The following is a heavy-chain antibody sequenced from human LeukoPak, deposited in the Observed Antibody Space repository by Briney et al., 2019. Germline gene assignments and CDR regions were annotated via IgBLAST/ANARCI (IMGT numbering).Heavy chain of an antibody. V-gene: IGHV1-8*03. CDR1: GYTFTSYD. CDR3: ARGTYSSGWYPYYFDY. CDR2: MNPNSGNT. Sequence: GASVKVSCKASGYTFTSYDINWVRQATGQGLEWMGWMNPNSGNTGYAQKFQGRVTITRNTSISTAYMELSSLRSEDTAVYYCARGTYSSGWYPYYFDYWGQGTLVTVSS. J-gene: IGHJ4*02. D-gene: IGHD6-19*01.